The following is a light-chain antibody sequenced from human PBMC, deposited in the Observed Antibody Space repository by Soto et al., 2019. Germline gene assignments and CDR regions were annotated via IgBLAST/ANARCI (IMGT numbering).Light chain of an antibody. Sequence: QSVLTQSPSASASLGASVKLTCILSSGHSSYAIAWHQQQSEKGPRYLIKLNTDGSHTKGDGIPDRFSGSSSGAERYLTISSLQSEDEANYYCQTWGPGIRVFGGGTQLTVL. CDR3: QTWGPGIRV. CDR1: SGHSSYA. V-gene: IGLV4-69*01. J-gene: IGLJ3*02. CDR2: LNTDGSH.